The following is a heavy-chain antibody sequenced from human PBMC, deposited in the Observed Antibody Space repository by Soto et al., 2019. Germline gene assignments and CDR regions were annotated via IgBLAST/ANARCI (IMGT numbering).Heavy chain of an antibody. CDR2: INPNSGGT. Sequence: ASVKVSCKASGYTFTGYYMHLVRQAPGQGLEWMGWINPNSGGTNYAQKFQGWVTMTRDTSISTAYMELSRLRSDDTAVYYCARGGGITIFGVVIYNWFDPWGQGTLVTVSS. CDR3: ARGGGITIFGVVIYNWFDP. D-gene: IGHD3-3*01. CDR1: GYTFTGYY. J-gene: IGHJ5*02. V-gene: IGHV1-2*04.